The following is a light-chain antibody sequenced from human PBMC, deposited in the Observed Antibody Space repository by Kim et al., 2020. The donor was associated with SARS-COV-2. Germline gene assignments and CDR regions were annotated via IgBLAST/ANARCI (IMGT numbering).Light chain of an antibody. CDR2: SNN. CDR1: SSNIGSNT. Sequence: QSVLTQPPSASGTPGQRVTNSCSGSSSNIGSNTVNWYQQLPGTAPKLLIYSNNQRPSGVPDRFSGSKSGTSASLAISGLQSEDEADYYCAAWDDSLNALFGGGTQLTVL. J-gene: IGLJ3*02. V-gene: IGLV1-44*01. CDR3: AAWDDSLNAL.